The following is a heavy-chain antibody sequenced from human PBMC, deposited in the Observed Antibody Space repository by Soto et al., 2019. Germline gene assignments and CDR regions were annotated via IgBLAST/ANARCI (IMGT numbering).Heavy chain of an antibody. CDR1: GFTFSSYC. J-gene: IGHJ6*02. Sequence: GGSLRLSCAASGFTFSSYCMHWVRQAPGKGLEWVAVISYDGSNKYYADSVKGRFTISRDNSKNTLYLQMNSLRAEDTAVYYCAKAFPYCSGGSCHTKDPNDYYYYYGMDVWGQGTTVTVS. V-gene: IGHV3-30*18. D-gene: IGHD2-15*01. CDR3: AKAFPYCSGGSCHTKDPNDYYYYYGMDV. CDR2: ISYDGSNK.